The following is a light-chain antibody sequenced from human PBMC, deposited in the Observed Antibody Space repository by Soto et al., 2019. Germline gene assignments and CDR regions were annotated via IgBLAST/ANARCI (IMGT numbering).Light chain of an antibody. Sequence: QSVLTQPRSVSGSPGQSVTISCTGTSSDVGGYNYVSWYQQYPGKAPKVMIYAVTKRPSGVPDRISGSKSGNTASLTISGLQAEDEADYYCCSYAGSYTHYGFGTGTQRTVL. CDR3: CSYAGSYTHYG. CDR2: AVT. CDR1: SSDVGGYNY. V-gene: IGLV2-11*01. J-gene: IGLJ1*01.